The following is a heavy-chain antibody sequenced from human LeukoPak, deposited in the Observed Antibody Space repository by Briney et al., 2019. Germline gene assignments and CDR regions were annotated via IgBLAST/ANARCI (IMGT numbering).Heavy chain of an antibody. CDR1: RYTFTGYY. CDR3: ARDSSGYPQYFQH. V-gene: IGHV1-2*04. CDR2: INPNSGGT. D-gene: IGHD3-22*01. J-gene: IGHJ1*01. Sequence: ASVKVSCKASRYTFTGYYMHWVRQAPGQGLEWMGWINPNSGGTNYAQKFKGWVTMTRDTSISTAYMELSRLRSDDTAVYYCARDSSGYPQYFQHWGQGTLVTVSS.